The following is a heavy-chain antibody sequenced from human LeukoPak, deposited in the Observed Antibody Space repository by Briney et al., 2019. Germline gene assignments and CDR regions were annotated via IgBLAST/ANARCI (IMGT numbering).Heavy chain of an antibody. D-gene: IGHD7-27*01. CDR1: GGSFSGYY. CDR2: INHSGST. J-gene: IGHJ3*02. Sequence: SETLSLTCAVYGGSFSGYYWSWIRQPPGKGLEWIGEINHSGSTNYNPFLKSRVTTSVDTSKNQFSLKLSSVTAADTAVYYCARPLSGRAFDIWGQGTMVTVSS. V-gene: IGHV4-34*01. CDR3: ARPLSGRAFDI.